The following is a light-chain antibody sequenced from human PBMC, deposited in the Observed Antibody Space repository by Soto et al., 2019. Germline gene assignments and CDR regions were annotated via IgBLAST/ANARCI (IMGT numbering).Light chain of an antibody. J-gene: IGKJ1*01. V-gene: IGKV1-5*03. CDR3: QQYESRQGT. Sequence: DIQMTQSPSTLSASVGDRVTITCRASQSTSGWVAWYQQKPGKAPKLLIYQASSLENGVPSRYSGSGSETEFTLTISSLQPDDFASYYCQQYESRQGTFGQGTKVDIK. CDR2: QAS. CDR1: QSTSGW.